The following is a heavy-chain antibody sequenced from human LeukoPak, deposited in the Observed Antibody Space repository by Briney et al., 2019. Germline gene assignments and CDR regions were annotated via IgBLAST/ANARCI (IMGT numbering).Heavy chain of an antibody. D-gene: IGHD3-10*01. CDR2: IYPGDSDT. J-gene: IGHJ6*03. Sequence: GESLKISCKGSGYSFTSYWIGWVRQMPGKGLEWMGIIYPGDSDTRYSPSFQGQVTISADKSISTAYLQWSSLKASDTAMYYCARHRKVRGDHYYYYYMDVWGKGTTVTVSS. CDR1: GYSFTSYW. CDR3: ARHRKVRGDHYYYYYMDV. V-gene: IGHV5-51*01.